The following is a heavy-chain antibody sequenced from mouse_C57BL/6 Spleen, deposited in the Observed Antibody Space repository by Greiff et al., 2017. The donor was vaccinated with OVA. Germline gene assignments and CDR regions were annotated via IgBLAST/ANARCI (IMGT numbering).Heavy chain of an antibody. CDR3: ARVDDYVFAY. D-gene: IGHD2-4*01. Sequence: EVKLQESGPGLVKPSQSLSLSCSVTGYSITSGYYWNWIRQFPGNKLEWMGYISYDGSNKYNPSLNNRISITRDTSKNQVFLKLNSVTTEDTATYYCARVDDYVFAYWGQGVLVTVPA. CDR1: GYSITSGYY. V-gene: IGHV3-6*01. J-gene: IGHJ3*01. CDR2: ISYDGSN.